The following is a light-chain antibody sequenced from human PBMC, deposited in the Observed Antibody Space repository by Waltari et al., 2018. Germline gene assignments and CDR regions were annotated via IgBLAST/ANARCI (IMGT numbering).Light chain of an antibody. CDR1: SSDVGNYNR. CDR3: SSPTTSITWV. J-gene: IGLJ3*02. Sequence: QSALTQPPSVSGSPGQSVTISCTATSSDVGNYNRVSWYQQSPGTAPKLKIYDVTNRPSGVPERFSGSKSGNTASLTISGLQAEDEADYYCSSPTTSITWVFGGGTKLTVL. V-gene: IGLV2-18*02. CDR2: DVT.